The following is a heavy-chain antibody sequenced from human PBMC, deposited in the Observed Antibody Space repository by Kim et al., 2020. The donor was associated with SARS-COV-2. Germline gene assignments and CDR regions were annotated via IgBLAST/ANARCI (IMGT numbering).Heavy chain of an antibody. CDR2: ITCSGTYI. D-gene: IGHD6-13*01. J-gene: IGHJ5*02. CDR1: GFTFSYYT. CDR3: ARAPGTNWFDP. Sequence: GGSLRLSCAASGFTFSYYTMNWVRQAPGKGLEWVSSITCSGTYIYYADSVKGRFTISRDNTKNSLYLQMNSLRSDDTAVYFCARAPGTNWFDPWGQGTLVTVSS. V-gene: IGHV3-21*01.